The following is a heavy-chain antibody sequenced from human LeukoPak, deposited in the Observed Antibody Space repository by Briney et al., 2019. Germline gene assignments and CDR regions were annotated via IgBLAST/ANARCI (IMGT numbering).Heavy chain of an antibody. CDR1: GGSFSGYY. CDR3: ARGVFDFWSGYYVTFDY. Sequence: SETLSLTCAVYGGSFSGYYWSWIRQPPGKGLEWIGEINHSGSTNYNPSLKSRVTISVDTSENQFSLKLSSVTAADTAVYYCARGVFDFWSGYYVTFDYWGQGTLVTVSS. CDR2: INHSGST. D-gene: IGHD3-3*01. J-gene: IGHJ4*02. V-gene: IGHV4-34*01.